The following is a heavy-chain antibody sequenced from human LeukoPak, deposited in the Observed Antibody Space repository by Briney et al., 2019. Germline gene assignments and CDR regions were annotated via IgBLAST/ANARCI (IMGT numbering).Heavy chain of an antibody. J-gene: IGHJ4*02. CDR2: IKHDGSET. CDR3: ARETSLGY. CDR1: GFTFSSIW. Sequence: GGSLRLSCATSGFTFSSIWMSWVRQAPGKGLEWVANIKHDGSETNYVDSVKGRFTISRDNAKNSLYLEMNSLRAEDTAVYYCARETSLGYWGQGTLVNVSS. V-gene: IGHV3-7*01.